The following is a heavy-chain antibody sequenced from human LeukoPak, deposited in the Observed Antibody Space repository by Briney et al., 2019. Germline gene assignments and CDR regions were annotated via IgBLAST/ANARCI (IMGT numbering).Heavy chain of an antibody. CDR1: GFTFSSYA. D-gene: IGHD2-2*01. V-gene: IGHV3-30-3*01. Sequence: GGSLRLSCAASGFTFSSYAMHWVRQAPGKGLEWVAVISHDGSNKYYADSVKGRFTISRDNSKNTLYLQMNSLRAEDTAVYYCAREGVVPGPIDYWGQGTLVTVSS. J-gene: IGHJ4*02. CDR2: ISHDGSNK. CDR3: AREGVVPGPIDY.